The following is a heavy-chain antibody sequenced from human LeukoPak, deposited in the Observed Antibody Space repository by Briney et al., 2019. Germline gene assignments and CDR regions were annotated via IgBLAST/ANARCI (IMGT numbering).Heavy chain of an antibody. Sequence: ASVKVSCKASGYTFTSYGISWVRQAPGQGLEWMGWISAYNGNTNYAQKLQGRVTITADDSTSTAYMELSSLTSEDTAVYYCAREVTTVFWFDPWGQGSLVTVPS. CDR3: AREVTTVFWFDP. J-gene: IGHJ5*02. D-gene: IGHD4-17*01. V-gene: IGHV1-18*01. CDR2: ISAYNGNT. CDR1: GYTFTSYG.